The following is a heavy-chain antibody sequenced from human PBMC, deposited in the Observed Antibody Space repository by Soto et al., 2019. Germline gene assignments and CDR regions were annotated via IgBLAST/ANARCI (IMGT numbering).Heavy chain of an antibody. Sequence: SLKISCAASGFTFDDYAMYWVRQGPGKGLEWVSGISWNSGNIGYADSVKGRFTISRDNVKNSPYLQMKSLRPEDTALYYCAKQRGIGYDSSGYLDYWGQGTLVTVSS. CDR3: AKQRGIGYDSSGYLDY. V-gene: IGHV3-9*01. J-gene: IGHJ4*02. D-gene: IGHD3-22*01. CDR2: ISWNSGNI. CDR1: GFTFDDYA.